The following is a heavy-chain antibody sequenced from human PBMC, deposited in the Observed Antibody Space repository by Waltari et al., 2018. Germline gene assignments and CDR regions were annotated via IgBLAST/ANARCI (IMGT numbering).Heavy chain of an antibody. CDR1: GFTFSRYS. CDR3: ARDRGRIAALFDY. D-gene: IGHD6-6*01. J-gene: IGHJ4*02. CDR2: ISSSSSYI. Sequence: EVQLVESGGGLVKPGGSLRLSCAASGFTFSRYSMNWVRQAPGKGLEWFSSISSSSSYIYYADSVKGRFTISRDNAKNSLYLQMNSLRAEDTAVYYCARDRGRIAALFDYWGQGTLVTVSS. V-gene: IGHV3-21*01.